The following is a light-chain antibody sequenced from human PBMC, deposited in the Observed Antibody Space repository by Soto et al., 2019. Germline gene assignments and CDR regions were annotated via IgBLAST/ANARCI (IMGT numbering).Light chain of an antibody. CDR2: GTS. CDR3: QQYNNWPPWT. V-gene: IGKV3-20*01. CDR1: QSVSTTY. J-gene: IGKJ1*01. Sequence: IVLTQSPGTLSLSPGERATLSCRASQSVSTTYLAWYQQKTGQPPRLIMYGTSRRATGIPDRFSGSGSGTDFTLTISRLEPEDFAVYYCQQYNNWPPWTFGQGTKVEIK.